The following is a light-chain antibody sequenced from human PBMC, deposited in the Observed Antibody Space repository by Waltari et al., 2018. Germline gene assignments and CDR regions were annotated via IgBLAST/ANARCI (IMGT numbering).Light chain of an antibody. CDR1: SSNIGAGYD. CDR3: QSYDSSLSGVV. CDR2: GNS. V-gene: IGLV1-40*01. J-gene: IGLJ2*01. Sequence: QSVLTQSPSVSGAPGQRVTISCTGSSSNIGAGYDVHWYQQLPGTAPKLLIYGNSNRPSVVPDRFSGSKSGTSASLAITGLQAEDEADYYCQSYDSSLSGVVFGGGTKLTVL.